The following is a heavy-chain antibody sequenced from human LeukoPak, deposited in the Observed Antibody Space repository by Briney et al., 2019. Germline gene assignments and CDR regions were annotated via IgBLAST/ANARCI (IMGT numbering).Heavy chain of an antibody. CDR3: ARDSSEFRSLIPH. CDR2: IISIFGTP. V-gene: IGHV1-69*13. CDR1: GGTFSRHA. Sequence: ASVKVSCKASGGTFSRHAISWVRQSPGQGLEWMGGIISIFGTPNYVQKFQGRVTITADESTSTAYMELSSLRSEDTAVYYCARDSSEFRSLIPHWGQGTLVTVSS. J-gene: IGHJ1*01. D-gene: IGHD2-21*01.